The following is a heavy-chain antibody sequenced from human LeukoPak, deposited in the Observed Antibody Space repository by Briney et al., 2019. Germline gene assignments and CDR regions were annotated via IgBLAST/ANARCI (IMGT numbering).Heavy chain of an antibody. CDR1: GFTFSSYD. Sequence: PGGSLRLSCAASGFTFSSYDMNWVRQAPGKGLEWASYISYSASTIHYADSVKGRFTISRDNAKNSLYLQMNSLRAADTAIYYCARDSGRRDLDYWGQGTLVTVSS. J-gene: IGHJ4*02. CDR3: ARDSGRRDLDY. D-gene: IGHD6-19*01. CDR2: ISYSASTI. V-gene: IGHV3-48*03.